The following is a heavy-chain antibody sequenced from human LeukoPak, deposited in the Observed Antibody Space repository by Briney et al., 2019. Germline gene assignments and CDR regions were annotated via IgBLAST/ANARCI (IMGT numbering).Heavy chain of an antibody. D-gene: IGHD1-26*01. CDR2: INPSGGST. CDR3: ARDYSGSYNV. Sequence: ASVTVSCKASGYTFTGYYMHWVRQAPGLGLEWMGIINPSGGSTTYALKFQGRVTMASDTSTSTVYMELSSLRSEDTAVYYCARDYSGSYNVWGQGTTVTVSS. J-gene: IGHJ6*02. V-gene: IGHV1-46*01. CDR1: GYTFTGYY.